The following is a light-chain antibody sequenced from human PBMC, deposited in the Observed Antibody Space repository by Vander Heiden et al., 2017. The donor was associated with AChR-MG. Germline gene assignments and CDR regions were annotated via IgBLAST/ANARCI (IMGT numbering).Light chain of an antibody. CDR2: DVN. CDR3: SSYTTRRTMG. V-gene: IGLV2-14*01. Sequence: HSALTQPASVSGSPGQSITISCTGTSSDVGGYNYVSWYQQHPGNAPKLMIYDVNNRPSGVSNRFSGSKSGNTASLTISGLQAEDEADYYCSSYTTRRTMGCGGGTKLTVL. CDR1: SSDVGGYNY. J-gene: IGLJ2*01.